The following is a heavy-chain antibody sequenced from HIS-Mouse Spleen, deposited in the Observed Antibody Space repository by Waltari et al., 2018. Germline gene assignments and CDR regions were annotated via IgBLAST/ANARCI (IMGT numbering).Heavy chain of an antibody. CDR3: AREIPYSSSWYDWYFDL. CDR2: IYYSGST. CDR1: VCPIRSRSYS. J-gene: IGHJ2*01. Sequence: QLQLQESGPGLVKPSETLSLTCTVSVCPIRSRSYSWGWIRQPPGKGLEWIGSIYYSGSTYYNPSLKSRVTISVDTSKNQFSLKLSSVTAADTAVYYCAREIPYSSSWYDWYFDLWGRGTLVTVSS. V-gene: IGHV4-39*07. D-gene: IGHD6-13*01.